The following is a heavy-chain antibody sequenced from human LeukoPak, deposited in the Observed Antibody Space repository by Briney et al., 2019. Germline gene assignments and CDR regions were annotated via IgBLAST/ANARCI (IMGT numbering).Heavy chain of an antibody. CDR1: GGSISSYY. V-gene: IGHV4-34*01. Sequence: PSETLSLTCTVSGGSISSYYWSWIRQPPGKGLEWIGEISHSGSTNYNPSLKSRVTISVDTSKNQFSLKLSSVTAADTAVYYCARSGYCSSTSCYPIDYWGQGTLVTVSS. CDR2: ISHSGST. CDR3: ARSGYCSSTSCYPIDY. J-gene: IGHJ4*02. D-gene: IGHD2-2*01.